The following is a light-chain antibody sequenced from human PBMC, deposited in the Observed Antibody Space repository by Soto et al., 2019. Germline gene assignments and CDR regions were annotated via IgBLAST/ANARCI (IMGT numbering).Light chain of an antibody. CDR1: QSVSSSY. CDR3: QQYNNWPKT. J-gene: IGKJ1*01. CDR2: GAS. V-gene: IGKV3D-15*01. Sequence: EIVLTQSAGTLSLSPGKSATLACRASQSVSSSYLAWYQQKHGQAPRLVIYGASTRATGIPARFSGSGYGTEFNLTISSLQPEDFAVYYCQQYNNWPKTFGQGTKVDIK.